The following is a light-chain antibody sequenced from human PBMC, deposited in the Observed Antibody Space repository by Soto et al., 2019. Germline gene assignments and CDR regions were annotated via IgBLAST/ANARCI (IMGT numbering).Light chain of an antibody. CDR3: HQYGDSVRHP. CDR2: GAS. V-gene: IGKV3-20*01. Sequence: EIVLTQSPGTLSLSPGERVTLSCRASQSVSSSYLAWYQQKPGHAPRLLIYGASSRATGISDRFSGSRSGTGFTLTISRLEPEDFAVYYCHQYGDSVRHPFGQGTKLEI. CDR1: QSVSSSY. J-gene: IGKJ2*01.